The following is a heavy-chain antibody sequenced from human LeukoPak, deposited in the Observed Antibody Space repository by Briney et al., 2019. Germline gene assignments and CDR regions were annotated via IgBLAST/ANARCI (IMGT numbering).Heavy chain of an antibody. V-gene: IGHV3-11*01. CDR3: ARDGLDFWSGYYFDY. D-gene: IGHD3-3*01. CDR1: GFTFSDYY. Sequence: PGGSLRLSCAASGFTFSDYYMSWIRQAPGKGLEWVSYISSSGSTTYYADSVKGRFTISRDNAKNSLYLQMNSLRAEDTAVYYCARDGLDFWSGYYFDYWGQGTLVTVSS. J-gene: IGHJ4*02. CDR2: ISSSGSTT.